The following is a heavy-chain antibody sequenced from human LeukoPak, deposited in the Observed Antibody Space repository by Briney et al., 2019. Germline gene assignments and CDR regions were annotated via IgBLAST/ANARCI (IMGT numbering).Heavy chain of an antibody. J-gene: IGHJ6*03. CDR3: ARVRREMKRSLGRTTEYSYYYYMDV. D-gene: IGHD1/OR15-1a*01. Sequence: GGSLRLSCAASGFTFSDYYMNWIRQAPGKGLEWVSYISSGGGTRSYADSVKGRFTISRDNAKNSVYLQMNRLRAEDTAVYYCARVRREMKRSLGRTTEYSYYYYMDVWGKGTTVTVSS. CDR1: GFTFSDYY. V-gene: IGHV3-11*04. CDR2: ISSGGGTR.